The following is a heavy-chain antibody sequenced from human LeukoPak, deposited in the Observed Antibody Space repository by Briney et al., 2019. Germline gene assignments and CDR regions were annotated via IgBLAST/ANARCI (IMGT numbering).Heavy chain of an antibody. Sequence: SETLSLTCTVSGGSISTYYWSWIRQPPGKGLEWIGEINHSGSTNYNPSLKSRVTISVDTSKNQFSLKLSSVTAADTAVYYCARAGSSWYLYYFDYWGQGTLVTVSS. CDR3: ARAGSSWYLYYFDY. J-gene: IGHJ4*02. V-gene: IGHV4-34*01. CDR2: INHSGST. D-gene: IGHD6-13*01. CDR1: GGSISTYY.